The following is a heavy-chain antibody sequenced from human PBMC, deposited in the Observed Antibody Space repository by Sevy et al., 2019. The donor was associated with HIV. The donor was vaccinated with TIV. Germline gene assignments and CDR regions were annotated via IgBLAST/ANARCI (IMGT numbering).Heavy chain of an antibody. V-gene: IGHV3-33*01. J-gene: IGHJ4*02. Sequence: GESLKISCAASGFTPSTYGMHWVRQAPGKGLEWVAVIGYDGSNKYYADSVKGRFTISRDNSKNTLFLQMDSLRADDTAVYYCARDPRMYGDYLLAYFDYWGQGTLVTVSS. D-gene: IGHD2-8*01. CDR3: ARDPRMYGDYLLAYFDY. CDR1: GFTPSTYG. CDR2: IGYDGSNK.